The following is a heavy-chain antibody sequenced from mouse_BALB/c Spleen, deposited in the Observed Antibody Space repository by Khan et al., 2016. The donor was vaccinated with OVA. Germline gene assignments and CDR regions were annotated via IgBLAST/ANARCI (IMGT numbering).Heavy chain of an antibody. CDR2: ISNGGINT. J-gene: IGHJ4*01. CDR3: ARSDRFYAMDY. Sequence: EVELVESGGGLVKPGGSLKLSCAASGFAFSSYDMSWVRQTPEKRLEWVAYISNGGINTYYPDTVKGRFSISRDNAKKTLYLQVSSLESEDTAMYYCARSDRFYAMDYWDQGTSVTVSS. D-gene: IGHD2-14*01. V-gene: IGHV5-12-1*01. CDR1: GFAFSSYD.